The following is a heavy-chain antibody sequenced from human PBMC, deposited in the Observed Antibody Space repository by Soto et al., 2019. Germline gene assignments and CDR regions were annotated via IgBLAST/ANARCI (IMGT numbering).Heavy chain of an antibody. V-gene: IGHV5-51*01. D-gene: IGHD6-19*01. J-gene: IGHJ6*02. CDR3: TTDLQQWLVPSYYYYGMDV. CDR2: IYPGDSDT. Sequence: GESLKISCKGSGYSFTSYWIGWVRQMPGKGLEWMGIIYPGDSDTRYSPSFQGQVTISADKSISTAYLQWSSLKTEDTAVYYCTTDLQQWLVPSYYYYGMDVWGQGTTVTVSS. CDR1: GYSFTSYW.